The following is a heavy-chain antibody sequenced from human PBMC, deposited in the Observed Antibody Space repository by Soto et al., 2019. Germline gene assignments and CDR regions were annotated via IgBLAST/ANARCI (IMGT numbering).Heavy chain of an antibody. J-gene: IGHJ1*01. Sequence: SETLSLTCTVSGGSISSGGYYWSWIRQHPGKGLEWIGYIYYSGSTYYNPSLKSRVTISVDTSKNQFSLKLSSVTAADTAVYYCARGTYPEYFQHWARAPWSPSPQ. CDR3: ARGTYPEYFQH. CDR2: IYYSGST. V-gene: IGHV4-31*03. CDR1: GGSISSGGYY.